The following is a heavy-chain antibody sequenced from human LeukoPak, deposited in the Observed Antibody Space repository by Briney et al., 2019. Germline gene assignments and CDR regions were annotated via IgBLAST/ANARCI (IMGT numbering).Heavy chain of an antibody. CDR1: GYTFTNYA. J-gene: IGHJ4*02. Sequence: ASVRVSCTASGYTFTNYALHWVRQAPGQRPEWMGWINAGNGNTIYSRKFQGTVTITRDTSATTAYMELSTLRSEDTAVYYCARGDIYGDYLFDYWGQGTLVTVSS. CDR3: ARGDIYGDYLFDY. D-gene: IGHD4-17*01. CDR2: INAGNGNT. V-gene: IGHV1-3*01.